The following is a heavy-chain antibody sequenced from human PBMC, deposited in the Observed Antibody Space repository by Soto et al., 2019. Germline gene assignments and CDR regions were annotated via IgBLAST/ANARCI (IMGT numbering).Heavy chain of an antibody. CDR2: IRSKAYGGTT. Sequence: QPGGSLRLSCTASGFTFGDYAMSWVRQAPGKGLEWVGFIRSKAYGGTTEYAASVKGRFTISRDDSKSIAYLQMNSLKTEDTAVYYCTRDCGGDCYSWGQGTLVTVSS. CDR3: TRDCGGDCYS. D-gene: IGHD2-21*02. CDR1: GFTFGDYA. V-gene: IGHV3-49*04. J-gene: IGHJ4*02.